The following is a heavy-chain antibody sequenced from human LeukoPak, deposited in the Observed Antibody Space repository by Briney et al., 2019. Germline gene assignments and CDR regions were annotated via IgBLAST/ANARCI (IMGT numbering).Heavy chain of an antibody. V-gene: IGHV4-59*12. D-gene: IGHD2-15*01. CDR1: GGFINNYY. CDR2: IYDSGNT. Sequence: SETLSLTCTVSGGFINNYYWTWIRQPPGKGLEWIGNIYDSGNTNYNPSLKSRVTISVDTSKNQFSLKLTSVTAADTAVYYCARETPNFVGYCSGGSCRHDAFDIWGQGTMVTVSS. J-gene: IGHJ3*02. CDR3: ARETPNFVGYCSGGSCRHDAFDI.